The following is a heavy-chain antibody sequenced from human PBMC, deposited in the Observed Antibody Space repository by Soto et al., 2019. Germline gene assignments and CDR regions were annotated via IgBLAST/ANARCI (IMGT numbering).Heavy chain of an antibody. CDR2: INHSGST. Sequence: SETLSLTCAVYGRSFSGYYWSWIRQPPGKGLEWIGEINHSGSTNYNPSLKSRVTISVDTSKNQFSLNLSSVTAADTAVYYCARRLDVWGQGTTVTVS. CDR3: ARRLDV. V-gene: IGHV4-34*01. J-gene: IGHJ6*02. CDR1: GRSFSGYY.